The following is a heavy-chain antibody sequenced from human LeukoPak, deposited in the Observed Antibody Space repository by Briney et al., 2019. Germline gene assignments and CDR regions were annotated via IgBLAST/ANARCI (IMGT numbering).Heavy chain of an antibody. V-gene: IGHV3-23*05. J-gene: IGHJ1*01. CDR1: GFTFSNYA. Sequence: GGSLRLSCAASGFTFSNYAMSWLRQPPGKRPEWVSTIYGSGENTFYADSVKGRFTVSRDNSKNTLYLQMNSLRAEDTAAYFCVIVNPLASVHWGQGTLVTVSS. CDR2: IYGSGENT. CDR3: VIVNPLASVH. D-gene: IGHD5-12*01.